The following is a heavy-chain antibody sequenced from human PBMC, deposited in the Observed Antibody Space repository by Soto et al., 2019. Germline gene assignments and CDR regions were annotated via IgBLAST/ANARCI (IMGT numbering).Heavy chain of an antibody. V-gene: IGHV4-31*03. CDR3: ASGYYDFWSGHYYYSGMDV. CDR2: IYYSGST. CDR1: GGSISSGGYY. J-gene: IGHJ6*02. Sequence: SETLSLTCTVSGGSISSGGYYWSWIRQHPGKGLEWIGYIYYSGSTYYNPSLKSRVTISVDTSKNQFSLKLSSVTAADTAVYYCASGYYDFWSGHYYYSGMDVWGQGTTVTVSS. D-gene: IGHD3-3*01.